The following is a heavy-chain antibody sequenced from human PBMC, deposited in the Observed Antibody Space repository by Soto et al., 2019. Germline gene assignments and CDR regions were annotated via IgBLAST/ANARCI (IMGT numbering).Heavy chain of an antibody. CDR2: ISGSGGST. Sequence: EVQVLESGGGLVQPGGSLRLSCAASGFTFSSYAMNWVRQAPGKGLEWVSAISGSGGSTYYADSVKGRFTISRDNSKNKLYLQMNSLRVEDTAVYYCAKGSDQLPDNGFDPWGQGTLVTVSS. CDR3: AKGSDQLPDNGFDP. V-gene: IGHV3-23*01. J-gene: IGHJ5*02. CDR1: GFTFSSYA. D-gene: IGHD2-2*01.